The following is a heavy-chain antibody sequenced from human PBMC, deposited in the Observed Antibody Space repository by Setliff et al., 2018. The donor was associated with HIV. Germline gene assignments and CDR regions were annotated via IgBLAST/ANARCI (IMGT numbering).Heavy chain of an antibody. D-gene: IGHD3-10*01. Sequence: SETLSLTCAVSGFSINSGYYWGWIRQPPGKGLEWIGSIYQTGTTYYNPSLKSRVTISVDTSQNQFSLRLNSVTAADTAVFYCARLGVRGVEFDSWGQGTLVTVSS. J-gene: IGHJ4*02. CDR2: IYQTGTT. CDR1: GFSINSGYY. CDR3: ARLGVRGVEFDS. V-gene: IGHV4-38-2*01.